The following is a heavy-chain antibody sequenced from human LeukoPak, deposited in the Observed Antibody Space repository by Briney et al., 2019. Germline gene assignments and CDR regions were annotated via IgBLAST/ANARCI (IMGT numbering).Heavy chain of an antibody. CDR2: IYTSGSTNYSAST. J-gene: IGHJ6*02. Sequence: SETLSLTCTVSGGFISSYYWNWIRQPAGRGLEWIGRIYTSGSTNYSASTNYNPSLKSRVTISVDTSKNQFSLKLSSVTAADTAVYYCARQRDYYYYGMDVWGQGTTVTVSS. V-gene: IGHV4-4*07. CDR1: GGFISSYY. CDR3: ARQRDYYYYGMDV.